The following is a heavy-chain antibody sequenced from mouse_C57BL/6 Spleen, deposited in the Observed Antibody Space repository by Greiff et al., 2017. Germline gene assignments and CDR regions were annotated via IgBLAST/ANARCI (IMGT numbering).Heavy chain of an antibody. CDR1: GYTFTSYW. V-gene: IGHV1-64*01. Sequence: VQLQQPGAELVKPGASVKLSCKASGYTFTSYWMHWVKQRPGQGLEWIGMIHPKSGSTNYNEKFKSKATLTVDKSSSTAYMQLSSLTSEDSAVYYCARGGLLRYFDYWGQGTTLTVSS. J-gene: IGHJ2*01. CDR2: IHPKSGST. D-gene: IGHD1-1*01. CDR3: ARGGLLRYFDY.